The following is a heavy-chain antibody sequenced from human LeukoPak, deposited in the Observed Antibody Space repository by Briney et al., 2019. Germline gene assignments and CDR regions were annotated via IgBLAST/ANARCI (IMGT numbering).Heavy chain of an antibody. CDR2: MNPNSGNT. D-gene: IGHD3-22*01. CDR1: GYTFTSYD. J-gene: IGHJ4*02. Sequence: ASVKVSCKASGYTFTSYDINWVRQATGQGLEWMGWMNPNSGNTGYAQKFQGRVTMTRNTSISTAYMELSSLRSEDTAVYYCARGRETYYYDSSGYYYGDYWGQGTLVTVSS. CDR3: ARGRETYYYDSSGYYYGDY. V-gene: IGHV1-8*01.